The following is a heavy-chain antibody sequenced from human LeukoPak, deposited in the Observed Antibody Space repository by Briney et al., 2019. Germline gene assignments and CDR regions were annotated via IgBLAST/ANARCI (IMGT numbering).Heavy chain of an antibody. Sequence: PGGSLGLSCAASGFTFSSYEMNWVRQAPGKGLEWVSYISSSGSTIYYADSVKGRLTISRDNAKNSLYLQMNSLRAEDTAVYYCAREVLRGFDPWGQGTLVTVSS. CDR3: AREVLRGFDP. D-gene: IGHD4-17*01. V-gene: IGHV3-48*03. CDR1: GFTFSSYE. CDR2: ISSSGSTI. J-gene: IGHJ5*02.